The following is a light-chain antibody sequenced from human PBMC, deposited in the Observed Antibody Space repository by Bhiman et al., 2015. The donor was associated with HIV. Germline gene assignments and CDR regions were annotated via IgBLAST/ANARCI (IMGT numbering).Light chain of an antibody. J-gene: IGLJ2*01. CDR3: ASWDDSLSGVV. V-gene: IGLV2-14*01. CDR1: SSDVGGYNY. CDR2: DVS. Sequence: QSALTQPASVSGSPGQSITISCTGTSSDVGGYNYVSWYQQHPGKAPKLMIYDVSKRPSGVSNRFSGSKSGSSASLALSGLRSEDEAEYYCASWDDSLSGVVFGGGTKLTVL.